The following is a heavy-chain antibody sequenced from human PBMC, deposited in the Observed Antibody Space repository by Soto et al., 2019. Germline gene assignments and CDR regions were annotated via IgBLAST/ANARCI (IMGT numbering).Heavy chain of an antibody. J-gene: IGHJ4*02. CDR2: IYYSGST. Sequence: SETLSLTCTVSGGSISSYYWRWIRQPPGKGLEWIGYIYYSGSTNYNPSLKSRVTISVDTSKNQFSLKLSSVTAADTAVYYCAGVYAYYFDYWGQGTLVTVSS. CDR1: GGSISSYY. V-gene: IGHV4-59*01. D-gene: IGHD2-8*01. CDR3: AGVYAYYFDY.